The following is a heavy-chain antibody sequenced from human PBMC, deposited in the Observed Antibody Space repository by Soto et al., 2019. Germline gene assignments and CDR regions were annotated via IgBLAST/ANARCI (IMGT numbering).Heavy chain of an antibody. D-gene: IGHD2-15*01. V-gene: IGHV4-59*08. CDR3: ARNHCSGGSCYSQYYYYYYMDV. CDR2: IYYSGST. Sequence: SETLCLTCPVSGGSLSGYDWSWIRQPPGKGLEWIGYIYYSGSTNYNPSLKSRVTISVDTSKNQFSLKLSSVTAADTAVYYCARNHCSGGSCYSQYYYYYYMDVWGKGTTVTVSS. J-gene: IGHJ6*03. CDR1: GGSLSGYD.